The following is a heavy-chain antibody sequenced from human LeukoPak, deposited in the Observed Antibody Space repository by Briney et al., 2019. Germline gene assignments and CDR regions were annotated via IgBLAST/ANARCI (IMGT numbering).Heavy chain of an antibody. CDR2: ISSSSSTI. CDR3: ARGLAYSWVYSSSWYGSCDY. J-gene: IGHJ4*02. Sequence: GGSLRLSCAASGFTFSSYSMNWVRQAPGKGLEWVSYISSSSSTIYYADSVKGRFTISRDNSKNTLYLQMNSLRAEDTAVYYCARGLAYSWVYSSSWYGSCDYWGQGTLVTVSS. D-gene: IGHD6-13*01. V-gene: IGHV3-48*01. CDR1: GFTFSSYS.